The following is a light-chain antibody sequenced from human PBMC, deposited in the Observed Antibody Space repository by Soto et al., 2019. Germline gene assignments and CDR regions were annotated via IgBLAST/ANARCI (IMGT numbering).Light chain of an antibody. J-gene: IGKJ5*01. CDR2: GTA. CDR3: QQYSTSPIT. V-gene: IGKV3-20*01. Sequence: TQSPSTLSASVSDRVTITCRASQSISSWLAWYQQKPGQPPMLLIYGTASRATGIPDRFSGSGSGTDFTLTISRLEPEDVAAYYCQQYSTSPITFGQGTRLEIK. CDR1: QSISSW.